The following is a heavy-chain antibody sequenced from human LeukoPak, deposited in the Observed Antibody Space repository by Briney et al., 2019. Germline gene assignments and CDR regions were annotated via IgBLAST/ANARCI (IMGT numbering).Heavy chain of an antibody. V-gene: IGHV4-4*07. Sequence: SETLSLTCSVSGGSVGSYYWSWIRQPAGKGLEWIGRIYTSGSTNYNPSLRSRATISVDKSKSQFSLKLTSVTAADTAVYYCARERTSGYSYYFDYWGQGTLVTVSS. CDR3: ARERTSGYSYYFDY. J-gene: IGHJ4*02. CDR1: GGSVGSYY. CDR2: IYTSGST. D-gene: IGHD3-22*01.